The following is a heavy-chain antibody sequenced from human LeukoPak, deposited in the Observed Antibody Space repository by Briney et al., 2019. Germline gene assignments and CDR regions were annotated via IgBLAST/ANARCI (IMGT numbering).Heavy chain of an antibody. V-gene: IGHV3-30-3*01. CDR2: ISYDGSHK. CDR1: GFTFRNYA. D-gene: IGHD6-19*01. J-gene: IGHJ4*02. CDR3: AREVYSSGWSSFDY. Sequence: TGGSLRLSRAASGFTFRNYAMHWVRQAPGKGLEWVAVISYDGSHKYYADSVRGRFTISRDNSKNTLYLQMNSLRAEDTAVYYCAREVYSSGWSSFDYWGQGTLVTVSS.